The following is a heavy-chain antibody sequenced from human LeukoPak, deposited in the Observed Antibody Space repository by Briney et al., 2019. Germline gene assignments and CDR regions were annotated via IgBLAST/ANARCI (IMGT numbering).Heavy chain of an antibody. V-gene: IGHV4-30-2*01. CDR1: GGSISSGGYS. CDR2: IYHSGST. CDR3: ARAPGLYYYYGMDV. Sequence: PSQTLSPTCAVSGGSISSGGYSWSWIRQPPGKGLEWIGYIYHSGSTYYNPSLKSRVTISVDRSKNQFSLKLSSVTAADTAVYYCARAPGLYYYYGMDVWGQGTTVTVSS. J-gene: IGHJ6*02.